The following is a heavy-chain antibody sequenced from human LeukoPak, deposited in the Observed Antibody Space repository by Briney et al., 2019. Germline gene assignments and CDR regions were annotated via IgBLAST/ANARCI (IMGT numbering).Heavy chain of an antibody. D-gene: IGHD3-3*01. J-gene: IGHJ4*02. CDR1: GFNFRSYG. CDR3: ARDRTIYFDQ. V-gene: IGHV3-33*01. Sequence: RRSLRLSCAASGFNFRSYGMHWVRQAPGKGLEWVAVIWYDGSNKYYADSVKGRFIISRDNSKNTLSLQMNSLRAEDTAVYYCARDRTIYFDQWGQGILVTVSS. CDR2: IWYDGSNK.